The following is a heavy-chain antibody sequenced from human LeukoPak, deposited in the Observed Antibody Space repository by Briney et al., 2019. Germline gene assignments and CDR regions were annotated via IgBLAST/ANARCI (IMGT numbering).Heavy chain of an antibody. CDR3: ARSPHILTGENFDY. V-gene: IGHV1-2*02. D-gene: IGHD3-9*01. J-gene: IGHJ4*02. Sequence: ASVKVSCKASGYTFTGYYMHWVRQAPGQGLEWMGWINPNSGGTNYALKFQGRVTMTRDTSITTAYMEMSRLRSDDTALYYCARSPHILTGENFDYWGQGTLVTVSS. CDR2: INPNSGGT. CDR1: GYTFTGYY.